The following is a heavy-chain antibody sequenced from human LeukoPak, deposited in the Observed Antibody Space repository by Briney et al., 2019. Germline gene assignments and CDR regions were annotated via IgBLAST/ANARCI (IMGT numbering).Heavy chain of an antibody. D-gene: IGHD2-8*01. CDR1: GFTFSSYG. CDR3: AKTNGYFDQ. V-gene: IGHV3-23*01. CDR2: ISGSGETT. Sequence: TGGSLRLSCAASGFTFSSYGMTWLRQTPAKGLEWVSAISGSGETTYYSDSVKGWFTISRDNSKNTLFLQMNSLRVKDAAMYYCAKTNGYFDQWGQGTLVAVSS. J-gene: IGHJ4*02.